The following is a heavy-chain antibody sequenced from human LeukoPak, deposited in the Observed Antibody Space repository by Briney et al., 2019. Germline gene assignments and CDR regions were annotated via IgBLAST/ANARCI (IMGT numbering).Heavy chain of an antibody. J-gene: IGHJ4*02. V-gene: IGHV3-33*01. CDR2: IWYDGSNK. Sequence: GGSLRLSCAASGFTFSRHGMHWVRQAPGKGLEWVAVIWYDGSNKYYADSVKGRFTISRDNSKNTLYLQMNSLRAEDTAVYYCARGVATKDYWGQGTRVTVSS. CDR1: GFTFSRHG. CDR3: ARGVATKDY. D-gene: IGHD5-12*01.